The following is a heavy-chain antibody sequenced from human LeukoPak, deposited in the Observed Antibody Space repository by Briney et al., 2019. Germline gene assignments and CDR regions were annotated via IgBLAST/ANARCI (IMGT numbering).Heavy chain of an antibody. CDR2: TRNKANRYTT. CDR1: GFTFSDHY. CDR3: ASAFEDSRGYYGDY. V-gene: IGHV3-72*01. D-gene: IGHD3-22*01. Sequence: GGSLRLSCAASGFTFSDHYMDWVRQAPGKGLEWVGRTRNKANRYTTEYAASVKGRFIISRDDSKNSLYLQMNSLKTEDTAVYYCASAFEDSRGYYGDYWGQGTLVTVSS. J-gene: IGHJ4*02.